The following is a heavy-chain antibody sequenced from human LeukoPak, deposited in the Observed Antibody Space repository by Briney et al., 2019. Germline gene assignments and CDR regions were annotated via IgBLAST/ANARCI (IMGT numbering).Heavy chain of an antibody. Sequence: GGSLRLSCTASGFTFLNYTMNWVRQAPGKGLEWVSSISSSATFIHYADSVKGRFTISRDNSKNTLYLQMNSLRAEDTAVYYCAKFLPTHIVVANYYFDYWGQGTLVTVSS. V-gene: IGHV3-23*01. CDR1: GFTFLNYT. J-gene: IGHJ4*02. D-gene: IGHD2-21*01. CDR3: AKFLPTHIVVANYYFDY. CDR2: ISSSATFI.